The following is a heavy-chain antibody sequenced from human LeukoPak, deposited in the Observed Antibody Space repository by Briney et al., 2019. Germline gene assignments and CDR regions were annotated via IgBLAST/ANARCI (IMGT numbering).Heavy chain of an antibody. CDR3: ASRVYGLGSFNY. V-gene: IGHV4-39*01. Sequence: SGTLSLTCTVSGDSISSTSYYWDWIRQPPGKGLEWIGSIYNSGTTYYNPSLKSRVTISVDTSKNQFSLKVSSVTAADTAVYYCASRVYGLGSFNYWGQGTLVTVSS. J-gene: IGHJ4*01. CDR1: GDSISSTSYY. D-gene: IGHD3-10*01. CDR2: IYNSGTT.